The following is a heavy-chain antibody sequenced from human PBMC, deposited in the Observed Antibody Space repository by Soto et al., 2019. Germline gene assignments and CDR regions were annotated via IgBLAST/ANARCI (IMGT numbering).Heavy chain of an antibody. CDR2: IDLDDDK. V-gene: IGHV2-5*02. J-gene: IGHJ5*02. D-gene: IGHD3-3*01. CDR3: ANSPYPWSNWFDP. CDR1: VFSLSTSGVG. Sequence: QIILMEYGPTLLNPTQTLTLTCTFSVFSLSTSGVGVGWIRQPPGKDLEWLALIDLDDDKRYSPSLKSRLTITKYTSKNHVVLTVTNMDPVDTPTYYCANSPYPWSNWFDPWGEGTLVTVST.